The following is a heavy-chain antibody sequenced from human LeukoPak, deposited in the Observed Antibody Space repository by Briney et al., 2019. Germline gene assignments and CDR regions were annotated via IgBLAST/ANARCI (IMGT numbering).Heavy chain of an antibody. V-gene: IGHV1-69*05. CDR1: GYTFTSYD. CDR3: ARDRGNYYYYMDV. Sequence: ASVKVSCKASGYTFTSYDINWVRQAPGQGLEWMGGIIPIFGTANYAQKFQGRVTITTDESTSTAYMELSSLRSEDTAVYYCARDRGNYYYYMDVWGKGTTVTVSS. J-gene: IGHJ6*03. D-gene: IGHD6-13*01. CDR2: IIPIFGTA.